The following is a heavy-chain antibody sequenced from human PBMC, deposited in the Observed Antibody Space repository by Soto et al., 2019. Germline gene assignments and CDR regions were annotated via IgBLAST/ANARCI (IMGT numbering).Heavy chain of an antibody. Sequence: EVQLVESGGGEVQPGGSLRLSCAASGFTFRSYWMHWVRQAPGKGLVWVSRINSDGSSTSYADSVKGRFTISRDNAKNTLYLQMNSLRAEDTAVYYCAREITYCSSTSCYRPMDVWGHGTTVTVSS. V-gene: IGHV3-74*01. CDR2: INSDGSST. CDR3: AREITYCSSTSCYRPMDV. CDR1: GFTFRSYW. J-gene: IGHJ6*02. D-gene: IGHD2-2*02.